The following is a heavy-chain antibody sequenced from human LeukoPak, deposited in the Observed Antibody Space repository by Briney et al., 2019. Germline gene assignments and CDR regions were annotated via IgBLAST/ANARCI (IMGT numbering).Heavy chain of an antibody. CDR1: GFTFDDYG. Sequence: GGSLRLSCAASGFTFDDYGMSWVRQAPGKGLEWVSGINWNGGSTGYADSVKGRFTISRDNAKNSLYLQMNSLRAEDTAMYYCAKTSRGSYYPDYWGQGTLVTVSS. V-gene: IGHV3-20*04. CDR2: INWNGGST. J-gene: IGHJ4*02. CDR3: AKTSRGSYYPDY. D-gene: IGHD1-26*01.